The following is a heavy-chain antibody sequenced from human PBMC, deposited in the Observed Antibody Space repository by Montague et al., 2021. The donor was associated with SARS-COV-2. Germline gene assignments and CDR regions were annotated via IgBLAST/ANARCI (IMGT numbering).Heavy chain of an antibody. J-gene: IGHJ6*02. V-gene: IGHV3-21*04. D-gene: IGHD3-3*01. Sequence: SLRLSCAASGFSFSTYSMNWVRQAPGKGLEWVSSISTSSSNTHYADSVKGRFTISRDNAKNSLYLQMNSLRAEDTAVYYCARGGDFWCGGGCYYYGIDVWGQGTPVTVSS. CDR3: ARGGDFWCGGGCYYYGIDV. CDR2: ISTSSSNT. CDR1: GFSFSTYS.